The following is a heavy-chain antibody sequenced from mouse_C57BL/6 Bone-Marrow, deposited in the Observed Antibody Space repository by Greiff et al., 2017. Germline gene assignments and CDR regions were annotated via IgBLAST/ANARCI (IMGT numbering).Heavy chain of an antibody. CDR3: TREPPLYYFDY. CDR1: GFTFSSYA. Sequence: EVKLMESGEGLVKPGGSLKLSCAASGFTFSSYAMSWVRQTPEKRLEWVAYISSGGDYIYYADTVKGRFTISRDNARNTLYLQMSSLKSEDTAMYYCTREPPLYYFDYWGQGTTLTVSS. V-gene: IGHV5-9-1*02. CDR2: ISSGGDYI. J-gene: IGHJ2*01.